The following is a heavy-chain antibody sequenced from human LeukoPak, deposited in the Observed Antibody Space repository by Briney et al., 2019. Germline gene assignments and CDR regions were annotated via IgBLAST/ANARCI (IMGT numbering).Heavy chain of an antibody. J-gene: IGHJ4*02. Sequence: AETLSLTCTVSGVSINTFYWSWIRQSPGKGLEWIGYIDYSGNANYKPSLKSRVTISVDTSKNQLSLKLSSVTVADTAVYYCARTAQYTTVWAPTYYFDYWGQGTLVTVSS. CDR2: IDYSGNA. CDR1: GVSINTFY. V-gene: IGHV4-59*01. D-gene: IGHD6-19*01. CDR3: ARTAQYTTVWAPTYYFDY.